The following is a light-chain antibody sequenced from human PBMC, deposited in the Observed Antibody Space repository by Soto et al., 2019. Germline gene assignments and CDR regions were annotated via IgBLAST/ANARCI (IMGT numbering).Light chain of an antibody. J-gene: IGKJ5*01. CDR1: QGISSY. CDR3: QQYYSYPLN. V-gene: IGKV1-8*01. CDR2: AAS. Sequence: AIPLTHSPSSLSAATGDRVTITVRATQGISSYLTWYQQKPGKAPKLLIYAASTLQSGVPSRFSGSGSGTDFTLTISCLQSEDFATYYCQQYYSYPLNCGQGIQLEIK.